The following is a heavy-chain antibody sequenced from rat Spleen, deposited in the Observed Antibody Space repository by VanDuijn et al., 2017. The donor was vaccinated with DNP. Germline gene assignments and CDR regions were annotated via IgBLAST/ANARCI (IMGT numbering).Heavy chain of an antibody. Sequence: EVQLQESGPGLVKPSQSLSLTCSVTGYSITSNYWAWIRKFPGNKMEWMGYISYSGSTSYNPSLKSRISITRDTSKNQFFLRLNSITTEDTATYYCARGLNYGGYNYYWYFDFWGPGVMVTVSS. CDR1: GYSITSNY. J-gene: IGHJ1*01. CDR2: ISYSGST. D-gene: IGHD1-11*01. CDR3: ARGLNYGGYNYYWYFDF. V-gene: IGHV3-1*01.